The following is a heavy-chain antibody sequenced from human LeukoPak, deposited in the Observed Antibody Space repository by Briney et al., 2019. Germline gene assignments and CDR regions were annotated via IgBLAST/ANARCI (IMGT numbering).Heavy chain of an antibody. J-gene: IGHJ4*02. CDR2: IIPIFGTA. CDR3: ARVGYYYDGTDY. D-gene: IGHD3-22*01. V-gene: IGHV1-69*05. CDR1: GGTFSSYA. Sequence: ASVKVSCKASGGTFSSYAISWVRQAPGQGLEWMGGIIPIFGTANYAQKFQGRVTITTDESTSTAYMELSSLRSEDTAVYYCARVGYYYDGTDYWGQGTLVTVSS.